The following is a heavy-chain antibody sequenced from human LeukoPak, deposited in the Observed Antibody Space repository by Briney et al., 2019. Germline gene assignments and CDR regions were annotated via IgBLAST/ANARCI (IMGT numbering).Heavy chain of an antibody. V-gene: IGHV1-46*01. Sequence: GASVKVSCKTSGYNFTNYYMHWVRQAPGHGLEWMGIMNPSGDTTTYAEKFQGRVTMTRDTSTSTVYMELSSLRSKDTAVYYCARGGALRYFEWFSAYWGQGTLVTVSS. CDR2: MNPSGDTT. CDR3: ARGGALRYFEWFSAY. J-gene: IGHJ4*02. CDR1: GYNFTNYY. D-gene: IGHD3-9*01.